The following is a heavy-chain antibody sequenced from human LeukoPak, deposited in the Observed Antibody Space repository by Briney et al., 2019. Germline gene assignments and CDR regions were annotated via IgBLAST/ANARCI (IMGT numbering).Heavy chain of an antibody. J-gene: IGHJ6*02. CDR2: ISSSSSYI. CDR1: GFTFSSYS. V-gene: IGHV3-21*01. D-gene: IGHD7-27*01. CDR3: ARDSKLGRGGMDV. Sequence: PGGSLRLSCAASGFTFSSYSMNWVRQAPGKGLEWVSSISSSSSYIYYADSVKGRFTISRDNAKNSLYLQMNNLRAEDTAVYYCARDSKLGRGGMDVWGQGTTVTVSS.